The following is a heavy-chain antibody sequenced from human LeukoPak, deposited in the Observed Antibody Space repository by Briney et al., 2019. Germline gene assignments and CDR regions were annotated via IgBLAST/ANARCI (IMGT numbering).Heavy chain of an antibody. D-gene: IGHD1-26*01. J-gene: IGHJ4*02. CDR3: ARDRTRWELPGDY. V-gene: IGHV1-2*02. CDR2: INPNSGGT. CDR1: GYTFTGYY. Sequence: ASVKVSCKASGYTFTGYYMHWVRQAPGQGLEWRGWINPNSGGTNYAQKFQGRVTMTRDTSISTAYMELSRLRSDDTAVYYCARDRTRWELPGDYWGQGTLVTVSS.